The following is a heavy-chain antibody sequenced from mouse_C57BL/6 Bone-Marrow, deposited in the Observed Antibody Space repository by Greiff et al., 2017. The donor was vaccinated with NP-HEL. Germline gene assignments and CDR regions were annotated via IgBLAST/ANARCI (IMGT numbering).Heavy chain of an antibody. CDR3: ASPLLLRGGYWYFDV. D-gene: IGHD1-1*01. Sequence: VQLQQPGAELVKPGASVKLSCKASGYTFTSYWMHWVKQRPGRGLEWIGRIDPNSGGTKYNEKFKSKATLTVDKPSSTAYMQLSSLTSEDSAVYYCASPLLLRGGYWYFDVWGTGTTVTVSS. CDR1: GYTFTSYW. J-gene: IGHJ1*03. V-gene: IGHV1-72*01. CDR2: IDPNSGGT.